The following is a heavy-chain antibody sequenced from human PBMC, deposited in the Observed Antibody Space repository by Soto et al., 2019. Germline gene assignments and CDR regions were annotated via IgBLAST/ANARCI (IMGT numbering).Heavy chain of an antibody. CDR1: GFTFSSYA. Sequence: EVQLLESGGGLVQPGGSLRLSCAASGFTFSSYAMSWVRQAPGKGLEWVSGISGSDYKTYYADSVKGRFTISRDNSKNTLYMQRNSLRGEDTAVYYCAKEISTIGMPCFDQWGQGILVTVSS. D-gene: IGHD2-2*01. V-gene: IGHV3-23*01. J-gene: IGHJ4*02. CDR3: AKEISTIGMPCFDQ. CDR2: ISGSDYKT.